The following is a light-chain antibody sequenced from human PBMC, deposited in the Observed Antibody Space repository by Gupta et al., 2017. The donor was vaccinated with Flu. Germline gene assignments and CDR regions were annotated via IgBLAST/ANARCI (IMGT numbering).Light chain of an antibody. CDR1: SSNIGAGYD. CDR2: GNS. J-gene: IGLJ3*02. CDR3: QSHDSSLSGWV. Sequence: VTIAGSGSSSNIGAGYDVQWYQQLPGTAPKLLIYGNSNRPSGVPDRFSGSKSGTSASLAITGLQAEDEADYYCQSHDSSLSGWVFGGGTKLTVL. V-gene: IGLV1-40*01.